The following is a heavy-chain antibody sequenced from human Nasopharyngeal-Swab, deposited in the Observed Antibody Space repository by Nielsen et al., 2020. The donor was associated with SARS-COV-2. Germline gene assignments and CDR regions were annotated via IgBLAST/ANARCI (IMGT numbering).Heavy chain of an antibody. CDR3: ARTGYSSGWYFILGY. D-gene: IGHD6-19*01. V-gene: IGHV4-59*01. CDR1: GGSISSYY. Sequence: SETLSLTGTVSGGSISSYYWSWIRQPPGKGLEWIGYIYYSGSTNYNPSLKSRVTISVDTSKNQFSLKLSSVTAADTAVYYCARTGYSSGWYFILGYWGQGTLVTVSS. J-gene: IGHJ4*02. CDR2: IYYSGST.